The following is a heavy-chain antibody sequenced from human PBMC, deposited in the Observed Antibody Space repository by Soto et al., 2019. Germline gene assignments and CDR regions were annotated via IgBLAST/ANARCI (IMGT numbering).Heavy chain of an antibody. V-gene: IGHV4-31*03. CDR3: AREVGGYDAFDI. D-gene: IGHD5-12*01. CDR2: IYCSGST. Sequence: QVQLQESGPGLVKPSQTLSLTCTVSGGSISSGGYYWSWIRQHPGKGLEWIGYIYCSGSTYYNPSLKSRVTMSVDKSKNQCSLKLSSVTAADTAVYYCAREVGGYDAFDIWGQGTMVTVSS. CDR1: GGSISSGGYY. J-gene: IGHJ3*02.